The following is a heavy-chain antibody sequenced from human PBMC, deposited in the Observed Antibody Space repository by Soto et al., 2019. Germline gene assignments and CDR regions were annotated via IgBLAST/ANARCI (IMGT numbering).Heavy chain of an antibody. Sequence: QVQLVESGGGVVQPGRSLRLSCAASGFTFSSYGMHWVRQAPGKGLEWVAVIWYDGSNKYYADSVKGRFTISRDNSKNTLYLQMNSLRAEDTAVYYCASQMTYYDSLTGYYSPGYYYYMDVWGKGTTVTVSS. D-gene: IGHD3-9*01. CDR2: IWYDGSNK. CDR3: ASQMTYYDSLTGYYSPGYYYYMDV. J-gene: IGHJ6*03. V-gene: IGHV3-33*01. CDR1: GFTFSSYG.